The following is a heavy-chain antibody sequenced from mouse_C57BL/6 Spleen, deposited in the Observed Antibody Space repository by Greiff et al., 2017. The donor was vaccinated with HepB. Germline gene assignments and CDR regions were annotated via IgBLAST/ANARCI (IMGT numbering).Heavy chain of an antibody. CDR3: ARPYDYVLFAY. J-gene: IGHJ3*01. Sequence: EVQRVESGGGLVKPGGSLKLSCAASGFTFSDYGMHWVRQAPEKGLEWVAYISSGSSTIYYADTVKGRFTISRDNAKNTLFLQMTSLRSEDTAMYYCARPYDYVLFAYWGQGTLVTVSA. CDR1: GFTFSDYG. V-gene: IGHV5-17*01. CDR2: ISSGSSTI. D-gene: IGHD2-4*01.